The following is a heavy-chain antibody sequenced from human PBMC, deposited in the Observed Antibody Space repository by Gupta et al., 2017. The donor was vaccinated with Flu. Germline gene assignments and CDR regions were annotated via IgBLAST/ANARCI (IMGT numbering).Heavy chain of an antibody. J-gene: IGHJ6*02. D-gene: IGHD2-2*01. CDR3: AASCSSTRCFVSRYNYAMDL. CDR1: GFTFDAYT. CDR2: ISWNGDST. V-gene: IGHV3-9*01. Sequence: VQLVESGGGLVQPGGSLRLSCATSGFTFDAYTMHWVRQSPGKGLEWVSDISWNGDSTGYADSVRGRFTISRDNGQNSLYLQMTGLRTEDTALYYCAASCSSTRCFVSRYNYAMDLWGQGTAVAVSS.